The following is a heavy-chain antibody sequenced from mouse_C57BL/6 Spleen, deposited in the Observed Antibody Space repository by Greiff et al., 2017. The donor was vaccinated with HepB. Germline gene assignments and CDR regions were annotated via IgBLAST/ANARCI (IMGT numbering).Heavy chain of an antibody. Sequence: QVQLQQSGAELMKPGASVKLSCKATGYTFPGYWIEWVKQRPGHGLEWIGEILPGSGSTNYNEKIKGKATFTADTSSNTAYMQLSSLTTEDSAIYYCSRMRGDGLYAMDYWGQGTSVTVSS. V-gene: IGHV1-9*01. CDR1: GYTFPGYW. CDR3: SRMRGDGLYAMDY. CDR2: ILPGSGST. J-gene: IGHJ4*01. D-gene: IGHD2-3*01.